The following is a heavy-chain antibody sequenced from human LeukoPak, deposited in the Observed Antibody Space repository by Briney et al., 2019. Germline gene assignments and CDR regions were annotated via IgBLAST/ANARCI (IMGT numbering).Heavy chain of an antibody. J-gene: IGHJ4*02. CDR1: GFTFSSYE. CDR2: ISSSGSTI. V-gene: IGHV3-48*03. CDR3: ASATVTRGCFPDY. D-gene: IGHD4-17*01. Sequence: GESLRLSCAASGFTFSSYEMNWVRQAPGKGLEWVSYISSSGSTIYYADSVKGRFTISRDNSKNTLYLQMNSLRAEDTAVYYCASATVTRGCFPDYWGQGTLVTFFS.